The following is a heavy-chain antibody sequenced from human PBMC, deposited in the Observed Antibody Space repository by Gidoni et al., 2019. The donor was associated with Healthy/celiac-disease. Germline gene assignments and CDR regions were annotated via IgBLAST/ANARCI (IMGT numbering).Heavy chain of an antibody. CDR1: GFTFSRYA. D-gene: IGHD3-10*01. CDR3: AKTVRYYYGSGSYSNYYYGMDV. CDR2: ISGSGGST. V-gene: IGHV3-23*01. J-gene: IGHJ6*02. Sequence: EVQLLESGGGLVQPGGSLRLSCAASGFTFSRYASSWVRQAPGKGLEWVSAISGSGGSTYYADSVKGRFTISRDNSKNTLYLQMNSLRAEDTAVYYCAKTVRYYYGSGSYSNYYYGMDVWGQGTTVTVSS.